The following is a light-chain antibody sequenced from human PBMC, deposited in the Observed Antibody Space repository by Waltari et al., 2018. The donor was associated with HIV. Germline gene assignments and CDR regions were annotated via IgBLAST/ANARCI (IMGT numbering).Light chain of an antibody. J-gene: IGLJ3*02. CDR3: ATWDDNLRGLL. Sequence: QYVLAQPPSASGTPGQRVAISCSGSNSNLEYNNINWYQQFPGPAPRLLIYANSQRPSGVPDRFSASKSGTSASLAITGLQTEDEAHYYCATWDDNLRGLLFGGGTKVTVL. CDR2: ANS. V-gene: IGLV1-44*01. CDR1: NSNLEYNN.